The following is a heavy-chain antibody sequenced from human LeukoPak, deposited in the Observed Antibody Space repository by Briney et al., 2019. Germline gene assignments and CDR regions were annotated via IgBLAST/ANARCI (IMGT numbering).Heavy chain of an antibody. V-gene: IGHV1-8*01. J-gene: IGHJ6*02. CDR1: GYTFTSYD. D-gene: IGHD6-13*01. CDR2: MNPNSGNT. CDR3: ARGRYSSSWFESYYYYYGMDV. Sequence: ASVKVSCKASGYTFTSYDINWVRQATGQGLEWMGWMNPNSGNTGYAQKFQGRVTMTRNTSISTAYMELGSLRSEDTAVYYCARGRYSSSWFESYYYYYGMDVWGQGTTVTVSS.